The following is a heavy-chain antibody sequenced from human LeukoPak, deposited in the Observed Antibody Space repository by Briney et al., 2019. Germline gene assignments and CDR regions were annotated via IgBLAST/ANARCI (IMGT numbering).Heavy chain of an antibody. CDR3: ARVLWFGGIYYFDY. V-gene: IGHV3-7*04. CDR2: IKEDGSDK. J-gene: IGHJ4*02. CDR1: EFTFSTYS. D-gene: IGHD3-10*01. Sequence: GGSLRLSCVASEFTFSTYSMNWVRQAPGKGLEWVASIKEDGSDKYYVESVKGRFTISRENARNSLYLQMNSLRAEDTAVYYCARVLWFGGIYYFDYWGQGTLVTVSS.